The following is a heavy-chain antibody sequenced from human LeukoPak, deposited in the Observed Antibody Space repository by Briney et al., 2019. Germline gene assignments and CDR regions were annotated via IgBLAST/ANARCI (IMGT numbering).Heavy chain of an antibody. D-gene: IGHD2-2*01. CDR1: GGSISSYY. V-gene: IGHV4-4*09. J-gene: IGHJ4*02. CDR3: ARRNSAAAPFDY. CDR2: IYTSGST. Sequence: NPSETLSLTCTVSGGSISSYYWSWIRQPPGKGLEWIGYIYTSGSTNYNPSLKSRVTISVDTSKNQFSLKLSSVTAADTAVYYCARRNSAAAPFDYWGQGTLVTVST.